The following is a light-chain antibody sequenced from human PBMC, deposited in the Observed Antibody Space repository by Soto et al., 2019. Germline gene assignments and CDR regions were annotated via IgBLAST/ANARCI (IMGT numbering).Light chain of an antibody. CDR2: KAS. CDR1: QSITDW. Sequence: DIQMTQSPSTLSASVGDRVTITCRASQSITDWLAWYQQKPGEAPKFLIYKASNLEGGVPSRFSGSGSGTEFTLTISSVQPDDFATYYCQYWDDYSWTFGQGTKVEIK. V-gene: IGKV1-5*03. CDR3: QYWDDYSWT. J-gene: IGKJ1*01.